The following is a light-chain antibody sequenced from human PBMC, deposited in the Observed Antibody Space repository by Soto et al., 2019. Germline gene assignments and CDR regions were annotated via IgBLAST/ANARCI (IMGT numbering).Light chain of an antibody. V-gene: IGKV3-20*01. CDR3: QQYGSFPYT. J-gene: IGKJ2*01. CDR1: QSVSSSY. Sequence: EIVLTQSPGTLSLSPGERATLSCRASQSVSSSYLAWYQQKPGQAPGLLTYDASIRAIGIPDRFSGSGSGTDFTLTISRLEPEEFAVYYCQQYGSFPYTFGQGTKLEI. CDR2: DAS.